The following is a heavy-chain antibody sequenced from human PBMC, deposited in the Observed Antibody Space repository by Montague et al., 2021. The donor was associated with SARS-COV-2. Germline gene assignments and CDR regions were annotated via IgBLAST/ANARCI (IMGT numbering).Heavy chain of an antibody. CDR2: IYSGGST. J-gene: IGHJ6*02. D-gene: IGHD6-13*01. V-gene: IGHV3-53*01. CDR1: GFTVGSNY. CDR3: ARGEQQQLNFYYYYYYGMDV. Sequence: SLRLSCAASGFTVGSNYMSWVRQAPGKGLEWVSVIYSGGSTYYADSVKGRFTISRDNSKNTLYLQMNSLRAEDTAVYYCARGEQQQLNFYYYYYYGMDVWGQETTVTVSS.